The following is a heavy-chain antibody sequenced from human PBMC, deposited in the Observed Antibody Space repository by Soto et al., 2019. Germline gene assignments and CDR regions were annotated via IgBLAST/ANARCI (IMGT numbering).Heavy chain of an antibody. CDR1: GFTFSSYA. Sequence: LRLSCAASGFTFSSYAMHWVRQAPGKGLEWVAVISYDGSNKYYADSVKGRFTISRDNSKNTLYLQMNSLRAEDTAVYYFAPGGRSALDYWGQGTLVTVLL. V-gene: IGHV3-30-3*01. D-gene: IGHD6-6*01. J-gene: IGHJ4*02. CDR3: APGGRSALDY. CDR2: ISYDGSNK.